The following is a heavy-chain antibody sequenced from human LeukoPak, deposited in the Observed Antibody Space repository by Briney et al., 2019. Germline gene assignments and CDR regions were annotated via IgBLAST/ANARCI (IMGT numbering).Heavy chain of an antibody. CDR3: ARPSYIVVESLPDY. CDR2: IYPGDSDT. CDR1: GYSFTSYW. V-gene: IGHV5-51*01. D-gene: IGHD2-2*01. Sequence: GESLQISCKGSGYSFTSYWIGWVRQMPGKGLEWMGIIYPGDSDTRYSPSFQGQVTISADKSISTAYLQWSILKASDTAMYYCARPSYIVVESLPDYWGQGTLVTVSS. J-gene: IGHJ4*02.